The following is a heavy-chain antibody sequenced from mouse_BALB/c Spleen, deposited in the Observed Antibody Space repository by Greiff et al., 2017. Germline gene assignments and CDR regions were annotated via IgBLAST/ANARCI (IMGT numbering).Heavy chain of an antibody. CDR3: VLYVYAMDY. CDR2: IDPENGNT. Sequence: EVQLQQSGAELVRPGALVKLSCKASGFNIKDYYMHWVKQRPEQGLEWIGWIDPENGNTIYDPKFQGKASITADTSSNTAYLQLSSPTSEDTAVYYCVLYVYAMDYWGQGTSVTVSS. CDR1: GFNIKDYY. V-gene: IGHV14-1*02. D-gene: IGHD1-1*01. J-gene: IGHJ4*01.